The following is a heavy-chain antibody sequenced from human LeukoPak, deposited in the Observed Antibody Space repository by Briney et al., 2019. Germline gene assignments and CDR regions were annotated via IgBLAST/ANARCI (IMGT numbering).Heavy chain of an antibody. Sequence: ASVKVSCKASGYTFTGYGISWVRQAPGQGLEWMGFIIPDSGGTTYQQNFQGRVTMTRDTSISTFYMELSSLRPDDTAVYYCSTEDKYCTGANCGVFWGQGTLVTVSS. V-gene: IGHV1-2*02. CDR3: STEDKYCTGANCGVF. D-gene: IGHD2-8*02. J-gene: IGHJ4*02. CDR2: IIPDSGGT. CDR1: GYTFTGYG.